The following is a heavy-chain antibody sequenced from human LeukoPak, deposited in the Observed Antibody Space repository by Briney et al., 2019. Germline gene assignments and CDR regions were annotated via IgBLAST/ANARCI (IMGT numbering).Heavy chain of an antibody. CDR2: ISYDGSNK. CDR1: GLTFSSYA. V-gene: IGHV3-30*04. CDR3: ARDLESIDY. D-gene: IGHD3-3*01. J-gene: IGHJ4*02. Sequence: PGRSLRLSCAASGLTFSSYAMHWVRQAPGKVLEWVAVISYDGSNKYYADSVKGRFTISRDNSKNTLYLQMNSLRAEDTAVYYCARDLESIDYWGQGTLVTVSS.